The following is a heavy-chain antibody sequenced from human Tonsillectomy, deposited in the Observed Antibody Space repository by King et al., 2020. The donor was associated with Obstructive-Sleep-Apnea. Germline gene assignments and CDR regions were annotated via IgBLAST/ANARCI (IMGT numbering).Heavy chain of an antibody. Sequence: QLVQSGPEVKKPGESLRISCKGSGNNFPNYWIGWVRQMPGKGLEWMGVVYPSDSDIRYSPSFQGHVTISADKSINTAYLQWTSLKASDTAMYYCASPKSTVITAGLDAFDVWDRGTMVTVSS. D-gene: IGHD4-23*01. CDR1: GNNFPNYW. J-gene: IGHJ3*01. CDR3: ASPKSTVITAGLDAFDV. V-gene: IGHV5-51*01. CDR2: VYPSDSDI.